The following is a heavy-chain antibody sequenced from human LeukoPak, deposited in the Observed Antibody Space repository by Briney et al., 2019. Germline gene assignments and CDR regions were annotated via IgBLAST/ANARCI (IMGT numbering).Heavy chain of an antibody. CDR1: GFTFSSYS. J-gene: IGHJ4*02. D-gene: IGHD3-10*01. CDR2: ISGNGGST. CDR3: VKIANSYGSGSYYYDY. Sequence: QPGGSLRLSCSASGFTFSSYSMHWVRQAPGKGLEYVSAISGNGGSTNYADSVKGRFTISRDNSKNTLYLQMSSLRAEDTAVYYCVKIANSYGSGSYYYDYWGQGTLVTVSS. V-gene: IGHV3-64D*09.